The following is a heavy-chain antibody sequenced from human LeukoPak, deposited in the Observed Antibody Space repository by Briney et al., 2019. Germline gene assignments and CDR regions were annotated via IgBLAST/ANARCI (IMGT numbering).Heavy chain of an antibody. J-gene: IGHJ4*02. CDR1: GFTFSDYW. CDR3: ATVFDY. V-gene: IGHV3-74*01. Sequence: GGSLRLSCVASGFTFSDYWMHWVRQVPGKGLVWVSRINGDGSGTSHADSVKGRFTISRDNAKNTLYLQMNSLRDEDTAVYYCATVFDYWGQGTLVTASS. CDR2: INGDGSGT.